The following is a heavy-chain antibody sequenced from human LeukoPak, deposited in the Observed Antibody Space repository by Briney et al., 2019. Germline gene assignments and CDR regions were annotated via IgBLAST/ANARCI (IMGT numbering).Heavy chain of an antibody. J-gene: IGHJ4*02. CDR3: ARKGQWLALDY. Sequence: SETLSLTCAVYGGSFSGYYWSWIRQPPGKGLEWIGEINHSGSTNYNPSLKSRVTISVDTSKNQFSLKLSSVTAADTAVYYCARKGQWLALDYWGQGTLVTVSS. V-gene: IGHV4-34*01. CDR1: GGSFSGYY. D-gene: IGHD6-19*01. CDR2: INHSGST.